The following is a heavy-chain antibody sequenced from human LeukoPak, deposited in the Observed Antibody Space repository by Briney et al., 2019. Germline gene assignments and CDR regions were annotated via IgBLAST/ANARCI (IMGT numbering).Heavy chain of an antibody. J-gene: IGHJ4*02. V-gene: IGHV4-34*01. CDR1: GGSFSGYY. D-gene: IGHD6-13*01. CDR2: INHSGST. CDR3: ARGPHSIAAAAPFDY. Sequence: SETLSLTCAASGGSFSGYYWSWIRPPPGKGLEWIGEINHSGSTTYNPSLKSRVTISVDTSKNQLSLKLSSVTAADTAVYYCARGPHSIAAAAPFDYWGQGTLVTVSS.